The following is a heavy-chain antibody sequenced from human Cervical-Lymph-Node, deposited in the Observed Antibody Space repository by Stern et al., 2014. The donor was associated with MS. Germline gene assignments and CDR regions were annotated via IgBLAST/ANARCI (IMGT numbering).Heavy chain of an antibody. CDR3: AIYYGAGSYGLGY. CDR2: IRTKPNTYAA. CDR1: GFDFSGSA. V-gene: IGHV3-73*01. Sequence: VQLVESGGGLVQPGGSLKLSCAASGFDFSGSAMPWVRQAPGKGLEWVGHIRTKPNTYAAAYAASVRGRFTISRDDSKTTAYLQMNSLKTEDTAIYYCAIYYGAGSYGLGYWGQGALVTVSS. J-gene: IGHJ4*02. D-gene: IGHD3-10*01.